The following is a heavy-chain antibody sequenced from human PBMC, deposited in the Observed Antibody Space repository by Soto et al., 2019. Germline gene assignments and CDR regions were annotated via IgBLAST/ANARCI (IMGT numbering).Heavy chain of an antibody. J-gene: IGHJ4*02. CDR2: MNPNSGNT. Sequence: QVQLVQSGAEVKKPGASVKVSCKASGYTFTSYDINWVRQATGQGLEWMGWMNPNSGNTGYAQKFQGRVTMTKNTDKSTAYMELSSLRSEDTAVYYCAREYSYDAAIDYWGQGTLVTVSS. CDR3: AREYSYDAAIDY. V-gene: IGHV1-8*01. CDR1: GYTFTSYD. D-gene: IGHD5-18*01.